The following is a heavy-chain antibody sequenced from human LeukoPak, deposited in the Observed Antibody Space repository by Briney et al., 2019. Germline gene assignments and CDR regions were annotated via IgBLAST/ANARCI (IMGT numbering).Heavy chain of an antibody. D-gene: IGHD2-21*02. CDR1: GFTFSSYA. CDR3: AKDSAYCGGDCYSYYFGY. CDR2: ISGSGGST. J-gene: IGHJ4*02. V-gene: IGHV3-23*01. Sequence: PGGSLRLSCAASGFTFSSYAMSWVRQAPGKGLEWVSAISGSGGSTYDADSVKGRFTISRDNSKNTLYLQMNSLRAEDTAVYYCAKDSAYCGGDCYSYYFGYWGQGTLVTVSS.